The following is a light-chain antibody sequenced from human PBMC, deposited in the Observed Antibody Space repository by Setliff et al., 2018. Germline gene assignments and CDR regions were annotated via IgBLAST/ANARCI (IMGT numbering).Light chain of an antibody. J-gene: IGLJ2*01. Sequence: QTVVTQEPSFAVSPGGTVTLTCGLSSGPVSTTYNPSWYQQTPGQAPRALMYSTNIRSSGVPDRFSGSILGNKAALTITGAQADDESDYYCALYMGGCISLFGGGTKVTVL. V-gene: IGLV8-61*01. CDR3: ALYMGGCISL. CDR2: STN. CDR1: SGPVSTTYN.